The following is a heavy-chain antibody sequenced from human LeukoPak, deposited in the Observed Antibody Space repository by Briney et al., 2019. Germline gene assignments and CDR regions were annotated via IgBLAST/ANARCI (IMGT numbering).Heavy chain of an antibody. D-gene: IGHD3-10*01. CDR3: AQRAMVRGVISKDY. J-gene: IGHJ4*02. V-gene: IGHV4-34*01. Sequence: SETLSLTCAVYGGSFSGYYWSWIRQPPGKGLEWIGEINHSGSTNYNPSLKSRVTISVDTSKNQFSLKLSSVTAADTAVYYCAQRAMVRGVISKDYWGQGTLVTVSS. CDR1: GGSFSGYY. CDR2: INHSGST.